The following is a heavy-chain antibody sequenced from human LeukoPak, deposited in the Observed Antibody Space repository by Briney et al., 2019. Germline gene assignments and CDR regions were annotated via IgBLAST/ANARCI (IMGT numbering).Heavy chain of an antibody. V-gene: IGHV4-39*07. CDR1: GGSISSNSYY. CDR3: ARQGRTQYYHPGAFDI. Sequence: PSETLSLTCAVSGGSISSNSYYWGWICQPPGKGLEWIGSIYYSGSTYYNPSLMSRVTISVDKSKNQFSLKLSSVNAADTALYYCARQGRTQYYHPGAFDIWGRGTMVTVSS. D-gene: IGHD2-2*01. CDR2: IYYSGST. J-gene: IGHJ3*02.